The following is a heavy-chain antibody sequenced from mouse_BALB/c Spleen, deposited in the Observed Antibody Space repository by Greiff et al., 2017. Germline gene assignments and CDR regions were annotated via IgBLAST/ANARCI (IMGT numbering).Heavy chain of an antibody. CDR1: GYSFTSYY. CDR3: ARSLYYFDY. J-gene: IGHJ2*01. CDR2: IDPFNGGT. Sequence: VQLQQSGPELMKPGASVKISCKASGYSFTSYYMHWVKQSHGKSLEWIGYIDPFNGGTSYNQKFKGKATLTVDKSSSTAYMHLSSLTSEDSAVYYCARSLYYFDYWGQGTTLTVSS. V-gene: IGHV1S135*01.